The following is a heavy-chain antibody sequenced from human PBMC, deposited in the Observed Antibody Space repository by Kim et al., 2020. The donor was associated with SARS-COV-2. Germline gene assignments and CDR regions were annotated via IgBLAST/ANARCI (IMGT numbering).Heavy chain of an antibody. CDR3: ARGVHWGLRGY. V-gene: IGHV1-2*06. CDR1: GYTFTNYY. J-gene: IGHJ4*02. Sequence: ASVKVSCKASGYTFTNYYMHWVRQAPGQGLEWMGRINPNSGGTNYAQKIQGRVTMTRDTSISTAYMELSRLRSEDTAVFYCARGVHWGLRGYWGQGTVVT. CDR2: INPNSGGT. D-gene: IGHD7-27*01.